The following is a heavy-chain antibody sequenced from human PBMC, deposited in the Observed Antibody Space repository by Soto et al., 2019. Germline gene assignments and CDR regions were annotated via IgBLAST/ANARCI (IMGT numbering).Heavy chain of an antibody. D-gene: IGHD3-3*01. CDR1: GGSISSGDYY. V-gene: IGHV4-30-4*01. CDR2: IYYSGST. Sequence: KTSETLSLTCTVSGGSISSGDYYWSWIRQPPGKGLEWIGYIYYSGSTYYNPSLKSRVTISVDTSKNQFSLKLSSVTAADTAVYYCARVRCRSTSVGVVIADNGCFDPWGQGTLVTVSS. J-gene: IGHJ5*02. CDR3: ARVRCRSTSVGVVIADNGCFDP.